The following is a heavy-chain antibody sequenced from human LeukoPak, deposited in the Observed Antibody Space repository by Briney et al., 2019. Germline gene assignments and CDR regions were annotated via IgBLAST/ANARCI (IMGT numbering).Heavy chain of an antibody. CDR1: X. J-gene: IGHJ4*02. Sequence: XXXXVRQXXXQGLXXXXXLLPIFGTANYAPKFHGRVTITTDESTSTAYMELSSLRSDDTAVYYCARDGYSYGDNGEDYWGQGTPVTVSS. CDR2: LLPIFGTA. CDR3: ARDGYSYGDNGEDY. D-gene: IGHD5-18*01. V-gene: IGHV1-69*05.